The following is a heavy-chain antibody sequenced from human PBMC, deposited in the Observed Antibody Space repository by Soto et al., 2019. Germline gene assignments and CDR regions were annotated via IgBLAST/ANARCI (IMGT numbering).Heavy chain of an antibody. CDR1: GFTFSSYC. V-gene: IGHV3-33*08. Sequence: GGSLRLSCAASGFTFSSYCMHWVRQAPGKGLKWVAVIWYDGSNKYYADSVKGRFTISRDNSKNTLYLQMNSLRAEDTAVYYCARDKSIAVAGTPDFDYWGQGTLVTVSS. CDR2: IWYDGSNK. CDR3: ARDKSIAVAGTPDFDY. J-gene: IGHJ4*02. D-gene: IGHD6-19*01.